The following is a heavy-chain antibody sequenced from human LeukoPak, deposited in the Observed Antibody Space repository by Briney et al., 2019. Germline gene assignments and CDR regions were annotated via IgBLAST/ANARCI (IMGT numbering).Heavy chain of an antibody. CDR1: GGSFSGYY. V-gene: IGHV4-34*01. CDR2: INHSGST. CDR3: ATSLKYGFFDY. D-gene: IGHD3-10*01. Sequence: SETLSLTCAVYGGSFSGYYWSWIRQPPGKGLEWIGEINHSGSTDYNPSLKSRVTISVDTSKNQFSLKLSSVTAADTAVYYCATSLKYGFFDYWGQGTLVTVSS. J-gene: IGHJ4*02.